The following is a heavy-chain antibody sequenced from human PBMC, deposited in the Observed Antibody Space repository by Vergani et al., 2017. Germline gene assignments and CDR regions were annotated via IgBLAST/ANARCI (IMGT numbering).Heavy chain of an antibody. Sequence: EVQLVESGGGLVQPGGSLRLSCAASGFTFSSYWMSWVRQAPGKGLEWVANIKQDGSEKYYVDSVKGRFTISRDNAKNSLYLQMNSLRAEDPAVYYCARVPGVVAPDYWGQGTLVTVSS. CDR2: IKQDGSEK. D-gene: IGHD2-15*01. V-gene: IGHV3-7*01. CDR1: GFTFSSYW. J-gene: IGHJ4*02. CDR3: ARVPGVVAPDY.